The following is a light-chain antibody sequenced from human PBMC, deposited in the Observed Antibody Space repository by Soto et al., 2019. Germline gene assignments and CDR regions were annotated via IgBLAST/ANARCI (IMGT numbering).Light chain of an antibody. J-gene: IGKJ4*01. CDR1: QSVSSC. CDR3: QQRSNWLALT. V-gene: IGKV3-11*01. Sequence: EIVLTQSPATLSLSPGERATLSCRASQSVSSCLAWYQQKPGQAPRLLIYDASNRATGIPARFSGSGSGTDFTLSISSLDPEDFAVYYCQQRSNWLALTFGGGTKVEIK. CDR2: DAS.